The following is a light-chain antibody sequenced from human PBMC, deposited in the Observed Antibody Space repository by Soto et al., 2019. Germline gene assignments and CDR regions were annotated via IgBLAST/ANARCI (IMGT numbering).Light chain of an antibody. CDR1: QSVDSNY. J-gene: IGKJ1*01. V-gene: IGKV3-20*01. CDR2: GTS. Sequence: EIVLTQSPGTLSLSPGERATLSCRASQSVDSNYLAWYQQKPGQGPRLLMYGTSNRATGIPDTFSGSGSGTDFTFTISRLEPEDFAVYYFQQYDNSPPTFGQRTKVEI. CDR3: QQYDNSPPT.